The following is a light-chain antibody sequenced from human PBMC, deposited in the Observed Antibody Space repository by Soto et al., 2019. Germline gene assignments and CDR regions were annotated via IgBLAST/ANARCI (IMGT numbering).Light chain of an antibody. Sequence: DIQMTQSPSSLSASVGDRVTITCQASQDISNYLNWYQQKPGKAPKLLIYDASNLEPGVPSRFSGSGSGTDFTFTISSLQPEDIATYYCQQYDNLPLTFGGGTKV. CDR1: QDISNY. CDR3: QQYDNLPLT. CDR2: DAS. J-gene: IGKJ4*01. V-gene: IGKV1-33*01.